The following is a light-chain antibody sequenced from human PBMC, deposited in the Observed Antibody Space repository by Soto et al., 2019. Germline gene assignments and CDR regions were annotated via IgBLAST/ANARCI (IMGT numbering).Light chain of an antibody. Sequence: EVVMTQSPATLSVSPGERATLSCRASQSVSSNLAWYQQKPGQAPRLLIYGASTRATAFPARFSGSGSGTEFTLTISRLQSEDFAVYYCQQYNDWPLTFGGGTKVEI. J-gene: IGKJ4*01. CDR1: QSVSSN. CDR3: QQYNDWPLT. CDR2: GAS. V-gene: IGKV3-15*01.